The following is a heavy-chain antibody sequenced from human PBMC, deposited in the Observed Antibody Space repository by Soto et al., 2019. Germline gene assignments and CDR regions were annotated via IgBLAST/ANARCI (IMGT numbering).Heavy chain of an antibody. J-gene: IGHJ1*01. Sequence: QVQLVESGGGVVQPGRSLRLSCAASGFTFSSYGXXXXXXXXXXXXEWVAVISYDGSDKXXADSVKGRFTISRDNXXXXXXXXXXXXXXXXXXXXXXXXXXXXXXXXXXHWGQGTLVTVSS. V-gene: IGHV3-30*03. CDR2: ISYDGSDK. CDR3: XXXXXXXXXXXXH. CDR1: GFTFSSYG.